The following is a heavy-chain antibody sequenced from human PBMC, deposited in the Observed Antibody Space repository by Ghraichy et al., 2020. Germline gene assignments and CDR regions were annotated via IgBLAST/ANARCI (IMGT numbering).Heavy chain of an antibody. CDR3: ARRDPTVTKEYYFDY. V-gene: IGHV4-39*07. D-gene: IGHD4-17*01. J-gene: IGHJ4*02. CDR2: IYYSGST. CDR1: GGSISSSSYY. Sequence: ETLSLTCTVSGGSISSSSYYWGWIRQPPGKGLEWIGSIYYSGSTYYNPSLKSRVTISVDTSKNQFSLKLSSVTAADTAVYYCARRDPTVTKEYYFDYWGQGTLVTVSS.